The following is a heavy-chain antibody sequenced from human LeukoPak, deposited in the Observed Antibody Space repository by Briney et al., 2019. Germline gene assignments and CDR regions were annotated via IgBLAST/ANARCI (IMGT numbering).Heavy chain of an antibody. CDR3: AKDQPSSGWYLGYFDY. V-gene: IGHV3-33*06. CDR1: GFTFTTYG. D-gene: IGHD6-19*01. CDR2: IWYDGNNK. J-gene: IGHJ4*02. Sequence: GGSLRLSCAVSGFTFTTYGMHWVRQAPGKGLEWVAVIWYDGNNKYYADSVKGRFTISRDNSKNTLYLQMNSLRAEDTAVYYCAKDQPSSGWYLGYFDYWSQGTLVTVSS.